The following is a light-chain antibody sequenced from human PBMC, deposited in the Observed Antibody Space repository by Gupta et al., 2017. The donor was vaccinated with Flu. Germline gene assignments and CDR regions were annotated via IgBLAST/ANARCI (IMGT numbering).Light chain of an antibody. CDR3: QKYDSAPWT. Sequence: DIQMTQSPSSLSAGVGDRVTITCRASHDIRNSLAWYQQKPAKVPKILIYGASTLRTGVPSRFSGSGSGTDFTLTITSLQPEDVATYYCQKYDSAPWTFGQGTKVELK. CDR2: GAS. CDR1: HDIRNS. V-gene: IGKV1-27*01. J-gene: IGKJ1*01.